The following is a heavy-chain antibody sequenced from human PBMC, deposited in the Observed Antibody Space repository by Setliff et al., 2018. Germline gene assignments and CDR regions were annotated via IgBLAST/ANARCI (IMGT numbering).Heavy chain of an antibody. Sequence: ASETLSLTCTVSGGSISSGDYYWSWIRQPPGKGLEWIGYIYSSGSTYYNPSLKSRVSISVDTYKNQFSLKLSSVTAADTAVYYCARESRYYYDKLGTLDYWGQGTLVTVSS. D-gene: IGHD3-22*01. J-gene: IGHJ4*02. CDR2: IYSSGST. CDR3: ARESRYYYDKLGTLDY. V-gene: IGHV4-30-4*08. CDR1: GGSISSGDYY.